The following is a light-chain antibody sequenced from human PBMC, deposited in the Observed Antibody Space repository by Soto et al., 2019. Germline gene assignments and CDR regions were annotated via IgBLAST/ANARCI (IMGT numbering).Light chain of an antibody. CDR3: QQYGSSPI. V-gene: IGKV1D-12*01. CDR2: GAS. CDR1: QGISSW. J-gene: IGKJ5*01. Sequence: DIQMTQSPVSVSASVGDRVTISCRASQGISSWLAWYQQKPGKAPKFLIYGASSLQSGVPSRFSGRGSGTNFTLTISGLQPEDFAVYYCQQYGSSPIFGQGTRLEIK.